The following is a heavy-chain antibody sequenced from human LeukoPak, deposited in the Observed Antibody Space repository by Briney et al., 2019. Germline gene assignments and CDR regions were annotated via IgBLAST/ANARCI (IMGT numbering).Heavy chain of an antibody. CDR3: ATLYYYAMGV. CDR2: IKQDGSEK. V-gene: IGHV3-7*01. J-gene: IGHJ6*02. Sequence: GGSLRLSCAASGFTFTGYWMTWVRQAPGRGLEWVANIKQDGSEKYYVDSVKGRFTLSRDNAKNSLYLQMNSLRAEDTAVYYCATLYYYAMGVWGQGTTVTVSS. CDR1: GFTFTGYW.